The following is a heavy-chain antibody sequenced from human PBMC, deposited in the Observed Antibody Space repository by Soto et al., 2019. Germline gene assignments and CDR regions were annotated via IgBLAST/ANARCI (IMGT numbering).Heavy chain of an antibody. Sequence: QVQLVQSGAEVKKPGSSVKVSCKASGGTFSSYTISWVRQAPGQGLEWMGRIIPILGIANYAQKFQGRVTITADKSTSTAYMELISLRSEDTAVYYCARGPLGCSGGSCRSHYYYMDVWGKGTTVTVSS. CDR3: ARGPLGCSGGSCRSHYYYMDV. D-gene: IGHD2-15*01. CDR2: IIPILGIA. J-gene: IGHJ6*03. CDR1: GGTFSSYT. V-gene: IGHV1-69*02.